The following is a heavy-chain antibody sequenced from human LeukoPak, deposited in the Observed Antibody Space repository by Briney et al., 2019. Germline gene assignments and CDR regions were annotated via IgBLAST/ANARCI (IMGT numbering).Heavy chain of an antibody. CDR2: INPNSGDT. V-gene: IGHV1-2*06. D-gene: IGHD5-12*01. J-gene: IGHJ3*01. Sequence: ASVKVSCKASGYTFTAYYVHWVRQVPGQGLEWMGRINPNSGDTDYAQKFQGRVIMTRDTSTSTAYMEVSRLRSDDTAVYYCARVDSGHDYGPSWGQGTTVTVSS. CDR1: GYTFTAYY. CDR3: ARVDSGHDYGPS.